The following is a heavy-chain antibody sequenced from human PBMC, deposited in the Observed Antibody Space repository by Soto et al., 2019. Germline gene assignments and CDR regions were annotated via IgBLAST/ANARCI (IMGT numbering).Heavy chain of an antibody. V-gene: IGHV4-34*01. Sequence: SETLSLTCAVYGGSFSGYYWSWIRQPPGKGLEWIGEINHSGSTNYNPSLKSRVTISVDTSKNQFSLKLSSVTAADTAVYYCARVFRGYSLRFVFDIWCQGTTVT. D-gene: IGHD5-18*01. CDR3: ARVFRGYSLRFVFDI. J-gene: IGHJ3*02. CDR2: INHSGST. CDR1: GGSFSGYY.